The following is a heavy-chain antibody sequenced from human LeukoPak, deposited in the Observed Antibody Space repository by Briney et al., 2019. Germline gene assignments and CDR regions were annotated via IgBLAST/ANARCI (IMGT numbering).Heavy chain of an antibody. Sequence: GGSLRLSCAASGFTFSSYAMSWVRQAPGKGLEWVSAISGSGGSTYYADSVKGRFTISRDNSKNTLYLQMNSLRAEDTAVYYCAKPTYSSHYYDSSGSSAFDIWGQGTMVIVSS. CDR2: ISGSGGST. J-gene: IGHJ3*02. V-gene: IGHV3-23*01. CDR3: AKPTYSSHYYDSSGSSAFDI. CDR1: GFTFSSYA. D-gene: IGHD3-22*01.